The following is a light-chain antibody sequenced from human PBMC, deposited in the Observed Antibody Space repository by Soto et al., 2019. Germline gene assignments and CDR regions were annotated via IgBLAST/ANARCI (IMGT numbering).Light chain of an antibody. J-gene: IGKJ5*01. CDR1: QSIGTK. Sequence: EVVMTQSPATLSVSPGERAILSCSASQSIGTKVAWYQQRPGQAPRLLIYGASTRATDISARFSGSGSGTEFTLTISSLQSDDFAVYYCQQYNRWTSITFGQGTRL. V-gene: IGKV3-15*01. CDR3: QQYNRWTSIT. CDR2: GAS.